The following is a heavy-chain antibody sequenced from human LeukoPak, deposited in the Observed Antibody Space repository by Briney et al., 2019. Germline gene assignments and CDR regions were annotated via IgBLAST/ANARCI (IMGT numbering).Heavy chain of an antibody. Sequence: TGGSLRLSCAASGFTFSSYWMTWVRQAPGKGLEWVANIKQDGSEKYYVDSVKGRFTISRDNAKNSLYLQMNSLRAEDTAVYYCARVLWFGEFYYFDYWGQGTLVTVSS. V-gene: IGHV3-7*01. CDR2: IKQDGSEK. CDR1: GFTFSSYW. CDR3: ARVLWFGEFYYFDY. D-gene: IGHD3-10*01. J-gene: IGHJ4*02.